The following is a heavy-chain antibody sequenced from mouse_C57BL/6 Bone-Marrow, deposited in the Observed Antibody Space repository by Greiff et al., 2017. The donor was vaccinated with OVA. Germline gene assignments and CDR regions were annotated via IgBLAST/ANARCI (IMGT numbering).Heavy chain of an antibody. V-gene: IGHV1-58*01. D-gene: IGHD1-1*01. CDR2: IYIGNGYT. CDR3: ARPSYYYGSRADAMDY. J-gene: IGHJ4*01. Sequence: VQLKQSGAELVRPGSSVKMSCKTSGYTFTSYGINWVKQRPGQGLEWIGYIYIGNGYTEYNEKSKGKATLTSDTSSSTAYIQLSSLTSEDSAIYVCARPSYYYGSRADAMDYWGQGTSVTVSS. CDR1: GYTFTSYG.